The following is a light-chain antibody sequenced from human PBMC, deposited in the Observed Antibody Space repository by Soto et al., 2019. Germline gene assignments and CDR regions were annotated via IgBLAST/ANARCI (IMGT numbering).Light chain of an antibody. J-gene: IGLJ2*01. Sequence: QTVVTQEPSFSVSPGGTVTLTCGLSSGSVSTSYYPSWYQQTPGQAPRTLIYSTNTRSSGVPDRFSGSILGNKAALTITGAQADDESDYYCVLYMGSGIYGFGGGTKLTVL. V-gene: IGLV8-61*01. CDR1: SGSVSTSYY. CDR3: VLYMGSGIYG. CDR2: STN.